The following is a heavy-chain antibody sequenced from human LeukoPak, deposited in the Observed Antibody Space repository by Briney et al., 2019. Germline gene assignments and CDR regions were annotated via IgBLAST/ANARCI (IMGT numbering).Heavy chain of an antibody. CDR2: MNPNSGNT. D-gene: IGHD1-1*01. CDR1: GYTFTSYD. V-gene: IGHV1-8*03. J-gene: IGHJ4*02. CDR3: ARALFYTTGSKSNRVDY. Sequence: GASVKVSCKASGYTFTSYDINWVRQATGQGLEWMGWMNPNSGNTGYAQKFQGRVTITRNTSISTAYMQLSRLRSDDTALYYCARALFYTTGSKSNRVDYWGQGTLVTVSS.